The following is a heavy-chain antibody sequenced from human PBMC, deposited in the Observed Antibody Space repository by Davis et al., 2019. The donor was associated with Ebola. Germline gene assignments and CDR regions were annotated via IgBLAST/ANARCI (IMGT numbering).Heavy chain of an antibody. Sequence: AASVKVSCKASGYTFTSYGITWVRQAPGQGLEWMGWINPHNGNTNYAQNVQGRVTMTTVTSTSTAYMEVGSLRSDDTAVYYCARAQFPTTSDHWGQGTLVTVSS. V-gene: IGHV1-18*04. CDR2: INPHNGNT. J-gene: IGHJ4*02. CDR1: GYTFTSYG. CDR3: ARAQFPTTSDH. D-gene: IGHD1-1*01.